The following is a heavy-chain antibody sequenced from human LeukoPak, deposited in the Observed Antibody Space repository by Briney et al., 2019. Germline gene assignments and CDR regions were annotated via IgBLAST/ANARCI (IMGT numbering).Heavy chain of an antibody. Sequence: SETLSLTCTVSGGSISSSSYYWDWIRQPPGKGLEWIGSIHHSGRTYYNPSLKSRVTISVDTSKNQFSLKLSSVTAADTAVYSCARDHLANLASRLFDPWCQGTLVTVSS. J-gene: IGHJ5*02. CDR2: IHHSGRT. CDR1: GGSISSSSYY. CDR3: ARDHLANLASRLFDP. V-gene: IGHV4-39*07. D-gene: IGHD3-3*01.